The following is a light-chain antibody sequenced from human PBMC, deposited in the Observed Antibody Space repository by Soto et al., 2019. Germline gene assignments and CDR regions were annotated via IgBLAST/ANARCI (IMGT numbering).Light chain of an antibody. CDR3: QQYNNWWT. V-gene: IGKV3-15*01. CDR1: QSVSNN. J-gene: IGKJ1*01. CDR2: GAS. Sequence: EIVMTQSPATLSASPGERATLSCRASQSVSNNLAWYHQKPGQAPRLLIYGASTRATGIPARFSGSGSGTAFTLTISSLQPEDFAVYYCQQYNNWWTFGQGTKVEIK.